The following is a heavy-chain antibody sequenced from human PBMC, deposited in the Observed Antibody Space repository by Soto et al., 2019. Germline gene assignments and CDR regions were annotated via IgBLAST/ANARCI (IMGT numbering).Heavy chain of an antibody. CDR2: INAGNGNT. D-gene: IGHD3-3*01. J-gene: IGHJ6*02. V-gene: IGHV1-3*01. CDR3: ARDREGGTSYYDFWSGEPQYYYYGMDV. CDR1: GYTFTSYA. Sequence: ASVKVSCKASGYTFTSYAMHWVRQAPGQRLEWMGWINAGNGNTKYSQKFQGRVTITRDTSASTACMELSSLRSEDTAVYYCARDREGGTSYYDFWSGEPQYYYYGMDVWGQGTTVTVSS.